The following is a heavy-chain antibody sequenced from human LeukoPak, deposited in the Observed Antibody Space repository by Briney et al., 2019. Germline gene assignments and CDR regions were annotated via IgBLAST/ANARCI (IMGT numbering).Heavy chain of an antibody. Sequence: SGTLSLTCGVSGGSISGTNWWSWVRQPPGQGLEWIGEISLAGQTNYNPSLNGRVTMSLDKSSNQLPLNLTSVTAADTATYYCSRESGAFCPFGYWGQGTLVIVSS. CDR3: SRESGAFCPFGY. V-gene: IGHV4-4*02. CDR1: GGSISGTNW. J-gene: IGHJ4*02. D-gene: IGHD1-26*01. CDR2: ISLAGQT.